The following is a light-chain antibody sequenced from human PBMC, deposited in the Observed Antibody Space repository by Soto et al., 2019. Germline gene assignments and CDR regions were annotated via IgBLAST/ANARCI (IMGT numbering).Light chain of an antibody. CDR1: QIVKGTF. J-gene: IGKJ5*01. CDR3: QQYGSSPPA. V-gene: IGKV3-20*01. Sequence: EIVLTQSPGTLSLSPGESATLSCRASQIVKGTFLAWYQQKLGQVPRLLMYGASSRATGIPDRFSGNGSGTDFTLTIRRLEPEDFALYYCQQYGSSPPAFGQGTRLEI. CDR2: GAS.